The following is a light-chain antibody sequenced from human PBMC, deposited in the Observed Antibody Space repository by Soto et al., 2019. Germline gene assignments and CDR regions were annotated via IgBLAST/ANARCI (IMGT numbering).Light chain of an antibody. V-gene: IGLV8-61*01. CDR2: TTN. CDR1: SGSVSTSYY. J-gene: IGLJ3*02. Sequence: QAVVTQEPSFSVSPGRTVTLTCGLSSGSVSTSYYPSWYQQTPGQAPRTLIYTTNTRSSGVPDRFSGSILGIKAALTITGAQADDESDYYCVLYMGSGISVFGGGTQLTVL. CDR3: VLYMGSGISV.